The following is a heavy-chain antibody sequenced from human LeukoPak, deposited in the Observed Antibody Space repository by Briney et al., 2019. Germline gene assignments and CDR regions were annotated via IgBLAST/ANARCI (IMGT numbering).Heavy chain of an antibody. V-gene: IGHV1-2*02. J-gene: IGHJ5*02. CDR2: INPNSGGT. D-gene: IGHD1/OR15-1a*01. Sequence: ASVKVSCKASGYTFTGYYMHWVRQAPGQGLEWMGWINPNSGGTNYAQKFQGRVTMTRDTSISTAYMELSRLRSDDTAVYYCARLYNWDNNWFDPWGQGTLVTVSS. CDR3: ARLYNWDNNWFDP. CDR1: GYTFTGYY.